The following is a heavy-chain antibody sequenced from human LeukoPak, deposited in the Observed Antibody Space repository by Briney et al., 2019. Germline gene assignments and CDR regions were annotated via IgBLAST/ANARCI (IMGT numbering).Heavy chain of an antibody. CDR3: ARDRELFGSGWPHDAFDI. V-gene: IGHV4-39*07. D-gene: IGHD6-19*01. Sequence: SETLSLTCTVSGGSISSSSYYWGWIRQPPGKGLEWIGSIYYSGSTYYNPSLKSRVTISVDTSKNQFSLKLSSVTDADTAVYYCARDRELFGSGWPHDAFDIWGQGTMVTVSS. CDR2: IYYSGST. J-gene: IGHJ3*02. CDR1: GGSISSSSYY.